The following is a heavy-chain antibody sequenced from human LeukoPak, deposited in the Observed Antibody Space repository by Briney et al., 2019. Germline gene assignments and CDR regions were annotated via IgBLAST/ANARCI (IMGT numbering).Heavy chain of an antibody. J-gene: IGHJ4*02. CDR2: ISAYNGNT. D-gene: IGHD6-13*01. Sequence: ASVKVSCKASGYTFTSYGISWVRQAPGQGLEWMGWISAYNGNTNYAQKLQGRVTMTTDTSTSTAYMELRSLRSDDTAVYYCARDSAAAAGTMGFDYWGQGTLVTVSS. V-gene: IGHV1-18*01. CDR1: GYTFTSYG. CDR3: ARDSAAAAGTMGFDY.